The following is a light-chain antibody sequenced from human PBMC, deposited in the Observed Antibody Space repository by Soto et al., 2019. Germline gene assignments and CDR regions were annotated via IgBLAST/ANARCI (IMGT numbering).Light chain of an antibody. Sequence: EIVITHSPLSLSVTPGEPASISCRSSQSLLHTSGDNYLDWYLQRPGQSPQLLIYLGSKRASGVSDRFSGSGSGTRFTLRISRVEAEDVGFYYCMQAQQIPRTFGQGTKVDIK. CDR2: LGS. J-gene: IGKJ1*01. CDR1: QSLLHTSGDNY. V-gene: IGKV2-28*01. CDR3: MQAQQIPRT.